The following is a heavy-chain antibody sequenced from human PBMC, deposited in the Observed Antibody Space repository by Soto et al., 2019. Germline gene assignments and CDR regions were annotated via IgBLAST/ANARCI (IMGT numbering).Heavy chain of an antibody. Sequence: GESLKISCQGSGYSFTSYWIGWVRQMPGKGLEWMGIIYPGDSDTRYSPSFQGQVTISADKSISTAYLQWSSLKASDTAMYYCARRIYYDFWSGYPYGMDVWGQGTTVTVSS. J-gene: IGHJ6*02. CDR1: GYSFTSYW. CDR2: IYPGDSDT. V-gene: IGHV5-51*01. D-gene: IGHD3-3*01. CDR3: ARRIYYDFWSGYPYGMDV.